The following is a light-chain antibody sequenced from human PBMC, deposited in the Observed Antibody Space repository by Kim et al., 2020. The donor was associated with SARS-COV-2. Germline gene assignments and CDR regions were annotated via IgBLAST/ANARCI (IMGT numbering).Light chain of an antibody. CDR3: SSYTSSITVL. CDR1: SSDVGGYNY. Sequence: GKSFTLACTGTSSDVGGYNYVSWYQQHPGKAPKLMIYDVSNRPSGVSNRFSGSKSGNTASLSISGLQAEDEADYYCSSYTSSITVLFGGGTQLTVL. CDR2: DVS. V-gene: IGLV2-14*03. J-gene: IGLJ2*01.